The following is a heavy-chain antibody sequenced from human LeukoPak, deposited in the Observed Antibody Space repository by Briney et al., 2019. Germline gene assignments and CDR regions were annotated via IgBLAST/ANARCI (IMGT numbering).Heavy chain of an antibody. D-gene: IGHD5-18*01. J-gene: IGHJ4*02. CDR2: ISYDGSNK. Sequence: GRSLRLSCAASGFTFSSYAMHWVRQAPGKGLEWVAVISYDGSNKYYADSVKGRFTISRDNSKNTLYLQMNSLRAEDTAVYYCARRRGYSYGLDYWGQGTLVTVSS. CDR3: ARRRGYSYGLDY. CDR1: GFTFSSYA. V-gene: IGHV3-30-3*01.